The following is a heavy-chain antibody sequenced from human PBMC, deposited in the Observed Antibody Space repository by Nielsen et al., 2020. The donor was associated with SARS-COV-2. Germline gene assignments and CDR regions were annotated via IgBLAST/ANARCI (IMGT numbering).Heavy chain of an antibody. CDR2: ISGSGGST. CDR3: VKDKDYVWGSYLIHYGMDV. J-gene: IGHJ6*02. V-gene: IGHV3-23*01. D-gene: IGHD3-16*02. Sequence: WIRQPPGKGLEWVSAISGSGGSTYYADSVKGRFTISRDNSKNTLYLQMNSLRAEDTAVYYCVKDKDYVWGSYLIHYGMDVWGQGTTVTVSS.